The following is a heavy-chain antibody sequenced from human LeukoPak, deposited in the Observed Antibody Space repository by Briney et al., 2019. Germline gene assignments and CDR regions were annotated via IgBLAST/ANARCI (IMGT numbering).Heavy chain of an antibody. D-gene: IGHD5-18*01. Sequence: GGSLRLSCAASGFTFSSYPMRWVRQAPGKGLEWVPGISASGGTTVYTDSVKGRFTISRDNSKNTLYLQMNSLRAEDTAVYYCAKEGYRYGYAIDYWGQGTLVTVSS. CDR2: ISASGGTT. V-gene: IGHV3-23*01. CDR1: GFTFSSYP. J-gene: IGHJ4*02. CDR3: AKEGYRYGYAIDY.